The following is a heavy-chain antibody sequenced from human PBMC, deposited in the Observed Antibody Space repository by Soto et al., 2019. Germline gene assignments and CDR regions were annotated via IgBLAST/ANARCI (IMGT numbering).Heavy chain of an antibody. CDR2: INPNSGGT. CDR3: ARGYYYYDSSGYYYYDY. Sequence: ASVKVSCKASGYTFTGYYMHWVRQAPGQELEWMGWINPNSGGTNYAQKFQGWVTMTRDASISTAYMELSRLRSDDTAVYYCARGYYYYDSSGYYYYDYWGPGTLVTVSS. J-gene: IGHJ4*01. CDR1: GYTFTGYY. D-gene: IGHD3-22*01. V-gene: IGHV1-2*04.